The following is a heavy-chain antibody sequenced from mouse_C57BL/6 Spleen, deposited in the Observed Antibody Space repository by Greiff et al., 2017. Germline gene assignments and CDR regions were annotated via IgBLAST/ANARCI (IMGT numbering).Heavy chain of an antibody. D-gene: IGHD1-1*01. CDR3: ARSDGSSYWFAY. CDR2: LSSGSSTI. J-gene: IGHJ3*01. Sequence: EVKVVESGGGLVKPGGSLKLSCAASGFTFSDYGMHWVRQAPEKGLEWVAYLSSGSSTIYYADTVKGRFTISRDNAKNTLFLQMTSLRSEDTAMYYCARSDGSSYWFAYWGQGTLVTVSA. CDR1: GFTFSDYG. V-gene: IGHV5-17*01.